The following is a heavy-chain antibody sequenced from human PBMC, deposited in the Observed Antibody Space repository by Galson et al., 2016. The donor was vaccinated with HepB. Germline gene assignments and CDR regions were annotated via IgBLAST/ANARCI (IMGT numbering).Heavy chain of an antibody. CDR2: IDWEDDK. V-gene: IGHV2-70*01. D-gene: IGHD5-24*01. CDR1: GFSLSTSGMC. CDR3: ARINRHGYNNYYFDS. J-gene: IGHJ4*02. Sequence: ALVKPTQTLTLTCTFSGFSLSTSGMCVSWIRQPPGKALEWLAFIDWEDDKYYNISLRTRLTISKDTSKNQVVLTMTDMAPGDTARYYCARINRHGYNNYYFDSCGQGTLVSVAS.